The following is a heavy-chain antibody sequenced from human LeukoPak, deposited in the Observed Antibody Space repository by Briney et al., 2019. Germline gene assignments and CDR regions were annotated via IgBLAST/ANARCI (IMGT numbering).Heavy chain of an antibody. CDR3: ARVLSRWFDRYGMDV. D-gene: IGHD3-10*01. J-gene: IGHJ6*02. CDR2: INHSGST. Sequence: SETLSLTCAVYGGSFSGYYWSWIRQPPGKGLEWIGEINHSGSTNYSPSLKSRVTISVDTSKNQFSLKLSSVTAADTAVYYCARVLSRWFDRYGMDVWGQGTTVTVSS. CDR1: GGSFSGYY. V-gene: IGHV4-34*01.